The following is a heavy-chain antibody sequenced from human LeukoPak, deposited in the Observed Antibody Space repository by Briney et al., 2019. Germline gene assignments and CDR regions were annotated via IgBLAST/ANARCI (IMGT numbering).Heavy chain of an antibody. V-gene: IGHV4-59*01. J-gene: IGHJ5*02. Sequence: PSETLSLTCTVSGGSISSYYWSWIRHPPGKGLGWIGYIYYSGSTNYNPSLKSRVTISVDTSKNQFSLKLSSVTAADTAVYYCARGPYYYDSSGYPNWFDPWGQGTLVTVSS. D-gene: IGHD3-22*01. CDR1: GGSISSYY. CDR2: IYYSGST. CDR3: ARGPYYYDSSGYPNWFDP.